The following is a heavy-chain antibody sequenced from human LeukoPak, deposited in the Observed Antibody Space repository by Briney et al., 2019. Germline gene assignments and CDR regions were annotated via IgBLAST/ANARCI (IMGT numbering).Heavy chain of an antibody. CDR3: AKLSCSGGSCYSPAYYYGMDV. D-gene: IGHD2-15*01. CDR1: GFTFNSYA. CDR2: ISGSGGST. V-gene: IGHV3-23*01. J-gene: IGHJ6*02. Sequence: PGGSLRLSCAASGFTFNSYAMSWVRQAPGKGLEWVSAISGSGGSTYYADSVKGRFTISRDNSKNTLYLQMNSLRAEDTAVYYCAKLSCSGGSCYSPAYYYGMDVWGQGTTVTVSS.